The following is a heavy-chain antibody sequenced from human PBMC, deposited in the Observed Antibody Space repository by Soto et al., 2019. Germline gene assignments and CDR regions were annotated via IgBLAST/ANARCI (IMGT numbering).Heavy chain of an antibody. Sequence: GGSLRLSCTASGFTFGDYAMSWFRQAPGKGLEWVGFIRSKAYGGTTEYAASVKGRFTISRDDSKSIAYLQMNSLKTEDTAVYYCTSILYCGGDCYSPKPFDYWGQGTLVTVSS. V-gene: IGHV3-49*03. CDR2: IRSKAYGGTT. CDR3: TSILYCGGDCYSPKPFDY. J-gene: IGHJ4*02. CDR1: GFTFGDYA. D-gene: IGHD2-21*01.